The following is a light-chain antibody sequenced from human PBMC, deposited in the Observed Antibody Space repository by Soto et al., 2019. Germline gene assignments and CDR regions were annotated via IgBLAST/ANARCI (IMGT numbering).Light chain of an antibody. Sequence: ILLTQSPATLSLSAGERPTISCRASQSVSSYLAWYQQKPGQAPRLLLYDASNRATGIPARFSGSGSGTDLTLTISSLEPEDFAVYYCQQRSNWPRITFGQGTRLEIK. CDR2: DAS. V-gene: IGKV3-11*01. CDR3: QQRSNWPRIT. CDR1: QSVSSY. J-gene: IGKJ5*01.